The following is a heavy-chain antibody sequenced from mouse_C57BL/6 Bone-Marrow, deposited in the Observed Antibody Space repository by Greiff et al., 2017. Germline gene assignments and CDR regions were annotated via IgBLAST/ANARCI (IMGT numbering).Heavy chain of an antibody. V-gene: IGHV2-2*01. CDR3: ARNCGVGLYYFDY. Sequence: VMLVESGPGLVQPSQSLSITCTVSGFSLTSYGVHWVRQSPGKGLEWLGVIWSGGSTDYNAAFISRLSISKDNSKSQVFFKMNSLQADDTAIYYCARNCGVGLYYFDYWGQGTTLTVSS. CDR2: IWSGGST. J-gene: IGHJ2*01. CDR1: GFSLTSYG. D-gene: IGHD4-1*01.